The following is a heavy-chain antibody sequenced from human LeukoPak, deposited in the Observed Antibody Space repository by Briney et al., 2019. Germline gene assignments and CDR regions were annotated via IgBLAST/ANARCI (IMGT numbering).Heavy chain of an antibody. CDR2: IFNGGGEI. CDR1: GFTFSSFA. D-gene: IGHD2-8*02. Sequence: GGSLRLSCAASGFTFSSFAMIWVRQPPGKGLEWVSSIFNGGGEIHYADSVRGRFTISRDNSKNTLSLQMNSLGAEDTAIYYCATYTQVLLPFESWGQGTLVTVSS. CDR3: ATYTQVLLPFES. J-gene: IGHJ4*02. V-gene: IGHV3-23*01.